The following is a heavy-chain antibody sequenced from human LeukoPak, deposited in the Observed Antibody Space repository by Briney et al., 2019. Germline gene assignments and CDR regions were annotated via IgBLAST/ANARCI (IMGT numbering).Heavy chain of an antibody. Sequence: PSETLSLTCTVSGGSITSSTPYWGWIRQPPGKGLEWIGSIYYSGSTYYNPSLKSRVTISVDTSKNQFSLKLSSVTAADTAVYYCARRSFDGDFDYWGQGTLVTVSS. CDR2: IYYSGST. D-gene: IGHD3-16*01. CDR3: ARRSFDGDFDY. J-gene: IGHJ4*02. V-gene: IGHV4-39*01. CDR1: GGSITSSTPY.